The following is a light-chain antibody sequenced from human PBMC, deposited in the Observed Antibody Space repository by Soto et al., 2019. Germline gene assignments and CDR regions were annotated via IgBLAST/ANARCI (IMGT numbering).Light chain of an antibody. CDR2: DAS. CDR1: QDISNY. Sequence: DIQMTQSPSSLSASVGDRVTITFQASQDISNYLNWYQQKPGKAPKLLIYDASSLESGVPSRFSGSGSGTEFTLTISSLQPDDFATYYCQQYNSYRTFGQGTKVDIK. J-gene: IGKJ1*01. CDR3: QQYNSYRT. V-gene: IGKV1-16*01.